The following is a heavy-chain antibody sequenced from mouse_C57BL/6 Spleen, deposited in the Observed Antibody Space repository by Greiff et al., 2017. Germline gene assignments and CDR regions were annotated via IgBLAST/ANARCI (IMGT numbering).Heavy chain of an antibody. J-gene: IGHJ2*01. D-gene: IGHD1-1*02. CDR2: INPGSGGT. Sequence: VQLVESGAELVRPGTSVKVSCKASGYAFTNYLIEWVKQRPGQGLEWIGVINPGSGGTNYNEKFKGKATLTADKSSSTAYMQLSSLTSEDYAVYFCARSRGYGYFDYWGQGTTLTVSS. CDR3: ARSRGYGYFDY. V-gene: IGHV1-54*01. CDR1: GYAFTNYL.